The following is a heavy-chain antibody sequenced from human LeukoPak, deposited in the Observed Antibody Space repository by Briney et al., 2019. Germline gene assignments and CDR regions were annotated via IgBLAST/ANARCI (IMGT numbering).Heavy chain of an antibody. D-gene: IGHD3-22*01. V-gene: IGHV1-2*02. Sequence: ASVKVSCKASGYTFTGYYMHWVRQAPGQGLEWMGWINPNSGGTNYSQKFQGRVTMTRDTSISTAYMDLSRLRSDDTAVYYCARDYDNSGPDDYWDKGTLVTVSP. CDR3: ARDYDNSGPDDY. J-gene: IGHJ4*02. CDR1: GYTFTGYY. CDR2: INPNSGGT.